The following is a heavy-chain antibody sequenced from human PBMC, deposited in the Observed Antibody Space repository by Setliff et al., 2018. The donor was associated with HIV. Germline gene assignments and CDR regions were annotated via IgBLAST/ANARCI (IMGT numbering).Heavy chain of an antibody. D-gene: IGHD4-17*01. Sequence: PSETLSLTCSVSGGSVGGGSYYWSWPRQSPGKGLDWLGYIYYSGSTTYDPSLRSRVTISIATSKDQFSLNLRSVTAADTAVYYCARDPPGYGDSKDYWGQGKLVTVSS. J-gene: IGHJ4*02. V-gene: IGHV4-61*01. CDR1: GGSVGGGSYY. CDR2: IYYSGST. CDR3: ARDPPGYGDSKDY.